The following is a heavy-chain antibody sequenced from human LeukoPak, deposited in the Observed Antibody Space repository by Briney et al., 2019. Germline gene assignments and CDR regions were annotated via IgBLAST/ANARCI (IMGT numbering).Heavy chain of an antibody. V-gene: IGHV4-59*01. J-gene: IGHJ5*02. CDR3: ARPAYYGSGTET. CDR1: GGSISSYY. CDR2: IYYSGST. Sequence: SETLSLTCTVSGGSISSYYWSWIRQPPGKGLEWIGYIYYSGSTNYNPSLKSRVTISVDTSKNQFSLKLSSVTAADTAVYYCARPAYYGSGTETWGQGTLVTVSS. D-gene: IGHD3-10*01.